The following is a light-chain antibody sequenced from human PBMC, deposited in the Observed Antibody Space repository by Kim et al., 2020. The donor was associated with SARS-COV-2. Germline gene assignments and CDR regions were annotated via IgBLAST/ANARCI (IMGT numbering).Light chain of an antibody. J-gene: IGKJ2*01. Sequence: VSPGDRATLSCRASQSVNSHLAWYQQRPGQSPRLLIYGASTRAGGVPARFSGSGSGTEFSLTISSLQSEDIAIYYCYQYNDWPPGPFGQGTKLEI. V-gene: IGKV3-15*01. CDR3: YQYNDWPPGP. CDR1: QSVNSH. CDR2: GAS.